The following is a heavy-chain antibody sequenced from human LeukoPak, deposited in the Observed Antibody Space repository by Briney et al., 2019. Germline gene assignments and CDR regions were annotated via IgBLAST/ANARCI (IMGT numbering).Heavy chain of an antibody. J-gene: IGHJ4*02. CDR1: GAFITNSHW. CDR3: ARHLNYGDYVREEIDY. D-gene: IGHD4-17*01. V-gene: IGHV4-4*02. CDR2: IYHSGTT. Sequence: SETLSLTCAVSGAFITNSHWWSWARQPPGKGLEWIGEIYHSGTTNYNPSLQSRVTMSVDKSKNQFSLKLSSVTAADTAVYYCARHLNYGDYVREEIDYWGQGTLVTVSS.